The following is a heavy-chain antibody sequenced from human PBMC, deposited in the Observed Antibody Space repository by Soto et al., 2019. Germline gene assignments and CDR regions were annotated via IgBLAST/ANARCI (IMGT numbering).Heavy chain of an antibody. V-gene: IGHV4-59*01. J-gene: IGHJ6*02. Sequence: QVQLQESGPGLVKPSETLSLTCTVSGGSIGTYYWSWIRQPPGKGLELIGYIYYSGNTNYNPSLKSRVTISLDTSKNQFSLKLGSVTAADTAVYYGARMTTRDFGMDVWGQGTTVTVSS. D-gene: IGHD4-17*01. CDR1: GGSIGTYY. CDR2: IYYSGNT. CDR3: ARMTTRDFGMDV.